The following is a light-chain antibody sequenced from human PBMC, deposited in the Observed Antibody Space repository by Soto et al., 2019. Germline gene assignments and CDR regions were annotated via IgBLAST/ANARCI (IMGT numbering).Light chain of an antibody. J-gene: IGLJ2*01. CDR1: SSDVGNYNY. CDR2: DVT. CDR3: TSYTGSSLV. Sequence: QSALTQPASVSGSPGQSITLSCTGTSSDVGNYNYVSWYQQHPGKAPRLMIYDVTNRPSGVSNRFSGSKSGNTASLTISGLQAEDEADYYCTSYTGSSLVFGGGTKLTVL. V-gene: IGLV2-14*03.